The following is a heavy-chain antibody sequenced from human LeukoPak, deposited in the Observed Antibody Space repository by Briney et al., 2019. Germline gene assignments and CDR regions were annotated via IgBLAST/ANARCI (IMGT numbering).Heavy chain of an antibody. D-gene: IGHD6-13*01. V-gene: IGHV3-9*01. Sequence: SGGSLRLSCAASGFSIEDHSMHWVRQAPGKGLEWVSGITWNSGSIQYAESVRGRFTISRDDAENSLYLQLNNLRLEDTAIYYCVKDSEARSSSWFYYFDLWGRGTLVTVSS. CDR1: GFSIEDHS. CDR3: VKDSEARSSSWFYYFDL. CDR2: ITWNSGSI. J-gene: IGHJ2*01.